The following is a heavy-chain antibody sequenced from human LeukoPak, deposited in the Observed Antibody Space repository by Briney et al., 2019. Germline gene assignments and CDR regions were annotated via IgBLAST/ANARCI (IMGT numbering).Heavy chain of an antibody. J-gene: IGHJ5*02. CDR3: ARGAYCGGDCYFGWFDH. CDR2: INHSGST. CDR1: GGSFSGYY. Sequence: SETLSLTCAVYGGSFSGYYWSWIRQPPGKGLEWIGEINHSGSTNYNPSLKSRVTISVDTSKNQFSLKLSSVTAADTAVYYCARGAYCGGDCYFGWFDHWGQGTLVTVSS. V-gene: IGHV4-34*01. D-gene: IGHD2-21*02.